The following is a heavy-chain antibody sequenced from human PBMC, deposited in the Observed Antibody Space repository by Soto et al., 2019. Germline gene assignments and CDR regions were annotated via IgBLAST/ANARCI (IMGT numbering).Heavy chain of an antibody. CDR2: IYYSGST. CDR3: ARETPSILYGDYVNYFDY. Sequence: PSETLSLTCTVSGGSISSGGYYWSWIRQHPGKGLEWIGYIYYSGSTYYNPSLKSRVTISVDTSKSQFSLKLSSVTAADTAVYYCARETPSILYGDYVNYFDYWGQGTLVTVSS. V-gene: IGHV4-31*03. CDR1: GGSISSGGYY. J-gene: IGHJ4*02. D-gene: IGHD4-17*01.